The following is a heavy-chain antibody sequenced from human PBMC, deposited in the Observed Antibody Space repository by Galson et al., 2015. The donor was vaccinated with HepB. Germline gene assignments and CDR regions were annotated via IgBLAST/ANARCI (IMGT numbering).Heavy chain of an antibody. CDR2: ISSDGSSQ. CDR1: GFTFSSSP. CDR3: AKEWGSSGKAGNFDP. Sequence: SLRLSCAASGFTFSSSPMHWVRQGPGKALEWVAGISSDGSSQHYPDSLEGRFTISRDNSKSSIYLEVNNLRTDDTAVYYCAKEWGSSGKAGNFDPWGPGTLVTVSS. V-gene: IGHV3-30*04. J-gene: IGHJ5*02. D-gene: IGHD6-6*01.